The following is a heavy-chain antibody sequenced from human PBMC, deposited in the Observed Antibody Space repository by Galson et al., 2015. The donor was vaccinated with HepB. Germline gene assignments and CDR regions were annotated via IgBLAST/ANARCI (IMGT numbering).Heavy chain of an antibody. J-gene: IGHJ2*01. Sequence: SLRLSCAASGFTFSSYAMHWVRQAPGKGLEYVSAISSNGGSTYYANSVKGRFTISRDNSKNTLYLQMGSLRAEDMAVYYCARVYYYDSSGYTYWYFDLWGRGTLVTVSS. V-gene: IGHV3-64*01. D-gene: IGHD3-22*01. CDR1: GFTFSSYA. CDR2: ISSNGGST. CDR3: ARVYYYDSSGYTYWYFDL.